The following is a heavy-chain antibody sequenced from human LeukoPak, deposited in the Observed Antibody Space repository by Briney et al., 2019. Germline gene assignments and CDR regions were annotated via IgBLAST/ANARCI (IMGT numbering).Heavy chain of an antibody. CDR3: ARVGHSYGYLDY. CDR1: GFTFSSYE. J-gene: IGHJ4*02. V-gene: IGHV3-48*03. D-gene: IGHD5-18*01. Sequence: GGSLRLSCAASGFTFSSYEMNWVRQAPGKGLEWVSYISSSGSTIYYADSVKGRFTISRDNAKNSLYLQMNSLRAEDTAVYYCARVGHSYGYLDYWGQGTLVTVSS. CDR2: ISSSGSTI.